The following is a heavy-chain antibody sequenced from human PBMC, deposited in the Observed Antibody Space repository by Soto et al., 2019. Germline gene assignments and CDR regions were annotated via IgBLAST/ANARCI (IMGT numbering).Heavy chain of an antibody. CDR1: GGTFSSYS. V-gene: IGHV1-69*01. D-gene: IGHD1-26*01. CDR3: ARDGGRHSGGIDY. Sequence: QVQLVQSGAEVKKPGSSVKVSCKASGGTFSSYSINWVRQAPGQGLEWMGDIIPIFGTANYAQKFQGRVTITADESTSTAYMELSSLRAEDTDVYYCARDGGRHSGGIDYWGQGTLVTVSS. CDR2: IIPIFGTA. J-gene: IGHJ4*02.